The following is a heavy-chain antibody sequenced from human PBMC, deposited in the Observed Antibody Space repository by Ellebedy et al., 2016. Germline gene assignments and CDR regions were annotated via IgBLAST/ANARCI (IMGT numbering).Heavy chain of an antibody. V-gene: IGHV3-7*03. J-gene: IGHJ4*02. D-gene: IGHD4-17*01. CDR3: AKGGRTVTTALDY. CDR2: IKEDGSEN. Sequence: GGSLRLSCAASGFTFSDYWMSWVRQSPGKGLEWVADIKEDGSENSYVDSVKGRFTISRDNSKISLYLQMNSLRADDTAVYYCAKGGRTVTTALDYWGQGTLVTVSS. CDR1: GFTFSDYW.